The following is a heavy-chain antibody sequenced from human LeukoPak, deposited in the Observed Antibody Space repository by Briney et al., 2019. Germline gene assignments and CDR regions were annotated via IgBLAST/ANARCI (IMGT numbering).Heavy chain of an antibody. D-gene: IGHD2-21*02. CDR1: GFTFSSYA. Sequence: PGGSLRLSCAASGFTFSSYAMSWVRQAPGKGLEWVSAISGSGGSTYYADSVKGRFTISRDNSKNTLYLQMNSLRAEDTAVYYCAKDDDCGGDCYQTPFDYWGQGTLVTVSS. V-gene: IGHV3-23*01. J-gene: IGHJ4*02. CDR2: ISGSGGST. CDR3: AKDDDCGGDCYQTPFDY.